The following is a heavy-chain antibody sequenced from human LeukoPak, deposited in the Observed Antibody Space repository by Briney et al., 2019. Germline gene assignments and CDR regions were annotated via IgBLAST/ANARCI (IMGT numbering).Heavy chain of an antibody. CDR2: IYTSGST. Sequence: SETLSLTCTVSGGSISSASYYWSWIRQPAGKGLEWIGRIYTSGSTNYNPSLKSRVTISVDTSKNQFSLKLSSLTAADTAVYYCAMRERLAAAFDYWGQGTLVTVSS. J-gene: IGHJ4*02. V-gene: IGHV4-61*02. CDR3: AMRERLAAAFDY. CDR1: GGSISSASYY. D-gene: IGHD6-13*01.